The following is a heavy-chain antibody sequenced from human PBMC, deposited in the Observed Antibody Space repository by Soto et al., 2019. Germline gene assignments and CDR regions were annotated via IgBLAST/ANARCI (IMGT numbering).Heavy chain of an antibody. CDR3: ARGHSARSGYYDVA. V-gene: IGHV4-4*07. CDR2: IHTRGII. Sequence: SETLSLTCTVSNASLSSFYWSWVRQPAGKGLEWIGRIHTRGIINYHPSLTGRVIMSVDTSKNQFFLRLSSVTAADTGVYYCARGHSARSGYYDVAWGQGTLVAVSS. D-gene: IGHD3-22*01. J-gene: IGHJ5*02. CDR1: NASLSSFY.